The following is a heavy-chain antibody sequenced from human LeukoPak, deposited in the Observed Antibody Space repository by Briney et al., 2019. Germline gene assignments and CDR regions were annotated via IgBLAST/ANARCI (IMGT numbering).Heavy chain of an antibody. J-gene: IGHJ4*02. Sequence: GESLKISCTTSGFTFGDYGMSWVRQAPGQGLEWLGFIRNEAYGGSTEYAASVRGRFTISRDKSYSIAYSEMNSLRAEDTAVYYCTRDRGKDYDTSGYHYHWGQGTLVTVSS. D-gene: IGHD3-22*01. CDR2: IRNEAYGGST. CDR3: TRDRGKDYDTSGYHYH. V-gene: IGHV3-49*04. CDR1: GFTFGDYG.